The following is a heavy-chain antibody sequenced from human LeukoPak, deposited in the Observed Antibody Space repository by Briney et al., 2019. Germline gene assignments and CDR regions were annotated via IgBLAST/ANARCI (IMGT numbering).Heavy chain of an antibody. CDR1: GFSFTKYW. Sequence: GDSLRLSCAASGFSFTKYWMTWVRQAPGKGLEWVGNIKQDGSDKNYMDSVKGRFTISRDNTKNSVYLQMSSLRAEDTAVYYCAREVWGPEYWGQGTLVTVSS. V-gene: IGHV3-7*01. D-gene: IGHD1-14*01. J-gene: IGHJ4*02. CDR3: AREVWGPEY. CDR2: IKQDGSDK.